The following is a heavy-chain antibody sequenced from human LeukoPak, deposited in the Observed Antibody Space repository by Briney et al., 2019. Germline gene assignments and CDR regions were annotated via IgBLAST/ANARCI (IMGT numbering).Heavy chain of an antibody. CDR3: ARGWFGELYGYYYYYLDV. CDR1: GYTFTGYY. CDR2: INPNSGGT. J-gene: IGHJ6*03. D-gene: IGHD3-10*01. Sequence: ASVKVSCKASGYTFTGYYMHLVRQAPGQGLECMGRINPNSGGTNYAQKFQGRVTMTRDTSISTAYMELSGLRSDDTAVYYCARGWFGELYGYYYYYLDVWGKGTTVTVSS. V-gene: IGHV1-2*06.